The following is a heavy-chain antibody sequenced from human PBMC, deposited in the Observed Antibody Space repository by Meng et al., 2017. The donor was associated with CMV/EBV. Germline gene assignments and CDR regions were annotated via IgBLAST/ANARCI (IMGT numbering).Heavy chain of an antibody. Sequence: LRLSCAISGASVSSNSAAWNWIRQSPSRGLEWLGRTYYRSKWYNDYAVSVKSRITINPDTSKNRFSLQLNSVTPEDTAVYYCARGRDRPYYYYGMDVWGQGTTVTVSS. CDR1: GASVSSNSAA. V-gene: IGHV6-1*01. CDR3: ARGRDRPYYYYGMDV. J-gene: IGHJ6*02. CDR2: TYYRSKWYN. D-gene: IGHD5-24*01.